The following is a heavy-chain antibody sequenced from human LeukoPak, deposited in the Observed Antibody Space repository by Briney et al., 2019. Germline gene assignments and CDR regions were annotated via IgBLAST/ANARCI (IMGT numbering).Heavy chain of an antibody. CDR2: IYSDGNT. Sequence: GGSLRLSCAASGFTVSSNYMSWVRQARGKGLEWVSVIYSDGNTYYAESVKGRFTISRDKSKNTLSLQMNSLRAEDTAVYYCARGHYYDSSGYYYVDAFDIWGQGTMVTVSS. J-gene: IGHJ3*02. V-gene: IGHV3-53*01. CDR1: GFTVSSNY. D-gene: IGHD3-22*01. CDR3: ARGHYYDSSGYYYVDAFDI.